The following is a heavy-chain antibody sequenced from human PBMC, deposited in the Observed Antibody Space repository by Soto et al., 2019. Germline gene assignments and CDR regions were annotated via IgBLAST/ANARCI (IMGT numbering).Heavy chain of an antibody. CDR3: ARVLTTVVTPANY. CDR2: ISYDGSNK. D-gene: IGHD4-17*01. Sequence: PGGSLRLSCAASGFTFSSYAMHWVRQAPGKGLEWVAVISYDGSNKYYADSVKGRFTISRDNSKNTLYLQMNSLRAEDTAVYYCARVLTTVVTPANYWGQGTLVTVPS. J-gene: IGHJ4*02. CDR1: GFTFSSYA. V-gene: IGHV3-30-3*01.